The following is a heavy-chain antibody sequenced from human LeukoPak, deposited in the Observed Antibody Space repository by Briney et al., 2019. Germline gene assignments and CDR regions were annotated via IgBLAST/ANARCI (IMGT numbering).Heavy chain of an antibody. CDR2: ISYHGDDK. Sequence: GRSLRLSCAAAGFTFNNHAMHWVRQAPGKGLEWVAVISYHGDDKHYADSVKGRFTISRDNSKNTLDLQMNSLGGEDTAVYYCARDLQGLPDYWGQGTLVTVSS. CDR3: ARDLQGLPDY. D-gene: IGHD6-19*01. V-gene: IGHV3-30*04. J-gene: IGHJ4*02. CDR1: GFTFNNHA.